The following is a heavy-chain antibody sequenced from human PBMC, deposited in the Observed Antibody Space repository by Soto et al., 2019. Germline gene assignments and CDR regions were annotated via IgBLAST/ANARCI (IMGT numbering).Heavy chain of an antibody. Sequence: PGGSLRLSCAASGFPFSSYAMHGVRQAPGKGLEWVAVISYDGSNKYYADSVKGRFTISRDNSKNTLYLQMNSLRAEDTAVYYCARDDQYSSGWYPSYYYYGMDVWGQGTTVTVSS. V-gene: IGHV3-30-3*01. CDR1: GFPFSSYA. J-gene: IGHJ6*02. D-gene: IGHD6-19*01. CDR3: ARDDQYSSGWYPSYYYYGMDV. CDR2: ISYDGSNK.